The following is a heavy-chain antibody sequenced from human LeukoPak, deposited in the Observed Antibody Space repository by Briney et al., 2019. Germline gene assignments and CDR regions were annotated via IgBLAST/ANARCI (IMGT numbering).Heavy chain of an antibody. CDR1: GGSISSHY. CDR3: ARDQRAYYHMDV. V-gene: IGHV4-4*07. J-gene: IGHJ6*03. CDR2: IYISGST. Sequence: SETLSLTCSVSGGSISSHYWSWIRQPAGKGLEWIGRIYISGSTDYNPSLKSRVTMPVDTSKNQFFLKLSSVTAADTAVYYCARDQRAYYHMDVWGKGTTVTVSS.